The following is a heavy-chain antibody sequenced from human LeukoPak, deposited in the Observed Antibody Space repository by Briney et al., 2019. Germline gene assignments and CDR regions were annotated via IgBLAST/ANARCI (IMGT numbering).Heavy chain of an antibody. CDR2: ISAYNGNT. J-gene: IGHJ4*02. CDR1: GYTFTGYY. CDR3: ARDRDTYYYGSGINPDY. V-gene: IGHV1-18*04. Sequence: GASVKVSCKASGYTFTGYYMHWVRQAPGQGLEWMGWISAYNGNTNYAQKLQGRVTMTTDTSTSTAYMELRSLRSDDTAVYYCARDRDTYYYGSGINPDYWGQGTLVTVSS. D-gene: IGHD3-10*01.